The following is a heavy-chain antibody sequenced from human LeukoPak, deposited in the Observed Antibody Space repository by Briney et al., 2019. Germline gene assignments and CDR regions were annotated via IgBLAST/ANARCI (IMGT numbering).Heavy chain of an antibody. V-gene: IGHV3-74*01. D-gene: IGHD3-9*01. CDR2: INSDGSTT. J-gene: IGHJ4*02. CDR1: GFTFSRYW. CDR3: ARENILTGYPFDY. Sequence: GGSLRLSCAASGFTFSRYWMHWVRQAPGKGLVWVSRINSDGSTTNYADSVKGRFTVSRDNAKSTLYLQMNSPRAEDTAVYYCARENILTGYPFDYWGQGTLVTVSS.